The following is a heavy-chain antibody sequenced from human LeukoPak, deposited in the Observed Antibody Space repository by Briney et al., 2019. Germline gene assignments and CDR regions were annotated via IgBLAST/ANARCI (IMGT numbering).Heavy chain of an antibody. Sequence: GASVKVSCKASGYTFTSYAFSWVRQAPGQGLEWMGWISTYNDNTNYAQKFQGRVTMTTDTSTSTAYMELRSLRSEDTAVYYCAGTSRLRFLEVYYYYMDVWGKGTTVTVSS. CDR2: ISTYNDNT. D-gene: IGHD3-3*01. J-gene: IGHJ6*03. CDR3: AGTSRLRFLEVYYYYMDV. V-gene: IGHV1-18*01. CDR1: GYTFTSYA.